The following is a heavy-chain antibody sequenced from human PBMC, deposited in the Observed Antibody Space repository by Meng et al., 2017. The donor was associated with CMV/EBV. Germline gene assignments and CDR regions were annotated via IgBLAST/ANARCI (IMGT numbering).Heavy chain of an antibody. CDR2: ISSDGSNK. CDR1: GFPFSPYT. V-gene: IGHV3-30*04. D-gene: IGHD2-2*01. CDR3: ARGGGFCSVAGCYGIDY. J-gene: IGHJ4*02. Sequence: GESLKISCAASGFPFSPYTIHWVRQAPGKGLEWVALISSDGSNKDYADSVKGRFTISRDNSKNTLSLQMNSLRTEDTAVYYCARGGGFCSVAGCYGIDYWGQGTVVTVPQ.